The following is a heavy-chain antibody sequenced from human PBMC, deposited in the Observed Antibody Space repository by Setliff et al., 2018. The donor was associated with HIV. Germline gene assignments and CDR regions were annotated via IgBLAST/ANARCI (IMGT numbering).Heavy chain of an antibody. Sequence: SETLSLTCSVSGGSISSHYWGWIRQPPGRGLEWIGYIMYNEGNNFNPSLKSRVTISVDTSKNGLSLRLSSVTAADSAVYYCARVGHTRGYSGYDVYYYYMDVWGEGTTVTVPS. CDR3: ARVGHTRGYSGYDVYYYYMDV. D-gene: IGHD5-12*01. CDR1: GGSISSHY. CDR2: IMYNEGN. V-gene: IGHV4-59*11. J-gene: IGHJ6*03.